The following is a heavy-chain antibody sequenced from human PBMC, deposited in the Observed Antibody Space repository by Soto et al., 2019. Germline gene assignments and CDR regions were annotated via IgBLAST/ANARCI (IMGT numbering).Heavy chain of an antibody. CDR3: ARDLFKGVAGYYFDY. CDR1: GFTFSSYA. D-gene: IGHD6-19*01. J-gene: IGHJ4*02. Sequence: GGSLRLSCAASGFTFSSYAMHWVRQAPGKGLEWVAVISYDGSNKYYADSVKGRFTISRDNSKNTLYLQMNSLRAEDTAVYYCARDLFKGVAGYYFDYWGQGTLVTVSS. CDR2: ISYDGSNK. V-gene: IGHV3-30-3*01.